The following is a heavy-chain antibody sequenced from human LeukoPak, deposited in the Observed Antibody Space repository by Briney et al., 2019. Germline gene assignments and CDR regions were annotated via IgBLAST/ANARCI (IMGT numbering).Heavy chain of an antibody. V-gene: IGHV4-59*01. Sequence: PSETLSLTCSVFGGSISTYYWSWIRQLPGKGLEWIGYIYYTGTTNYNPSLRSRVTISVDTSRNQFSLRLSSVTAADTAVYYCAREDPQTTVPEGMDVWGHGTTVIVSS. J-gene: IGHJ6*02. CDR1: GGSISTYY. D-gene: IGHD4-17*01. CDR2: IYYTGTT. CDR3: AREDPQTTVPEGMDV.